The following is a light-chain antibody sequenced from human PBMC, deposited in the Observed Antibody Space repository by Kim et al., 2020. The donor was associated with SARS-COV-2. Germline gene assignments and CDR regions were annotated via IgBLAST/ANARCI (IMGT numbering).Light chain of an antibody. CDR1: QSLLNRANNKKN. CDR3: QQYYDVPLT. Sequence: ATINCKSTQSLLNRANNKKNLDWYQRKPGQPPKLLIYWASNRESGVPDRFTGYGSGTDFTLTINSLQAEDVAVYYCQQYYDVPLTFGGGTKVDIK. CDR2: WAS. J-gene: IGKJ4*01. V-gene: IGKV4-1*01.